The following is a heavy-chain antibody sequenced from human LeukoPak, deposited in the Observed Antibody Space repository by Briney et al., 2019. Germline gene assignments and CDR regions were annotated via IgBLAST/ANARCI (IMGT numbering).Heavy chain of an antibody. CDR2: ISGSSSYI. CDR1: GFTFSSYS. CDR3: ARSWGYKNRYNWFDP. D-gene: IGHD3-10*01. V-gene: IGHV3-21*01. J-gene: IGHJ5*02. Sequence: PGGSLRLSCAASGFTFSSYSMNWVRQAPGKGLEWVSSISGSSSYIYYADSVKGRFTISRDNAKNSLYLQMNSLRAEDTAVYYCARSWGYKNRYNWFDPWGQGTLVTVSS.